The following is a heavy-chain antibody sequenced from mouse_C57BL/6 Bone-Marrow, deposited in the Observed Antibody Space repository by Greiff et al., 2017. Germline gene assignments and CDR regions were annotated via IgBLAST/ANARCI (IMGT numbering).Heavy chain of an antibody. J-gene: IGHJ3*01. CDR3: VRNYYDYPLFAY. D-gene: IGHD2-4*01. CDR2: IRSKSNNYAT. CDR1: GFSFNTYA. Sequence: EVKLVESGGGLVQPKGSLKLSCAASGFSFNTYAMNWVRQAPGKGLEWVARIRSKSNNYATYYADSVKDRFTISRDDSESMLYLQMNNLKTEDTAMYYRVRNYYDYPLFAYWGQGTLVTVSA. V-gene: IGHV10-1*01.